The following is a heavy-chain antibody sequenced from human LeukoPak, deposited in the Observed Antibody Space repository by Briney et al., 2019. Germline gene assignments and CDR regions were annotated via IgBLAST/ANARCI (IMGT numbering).Heavy chain of an antibody. J-gene: IGHJ4*02. D-gene: IGHD3-22*01. CDR1: GYTFTSYG. V-gene: IGHV1-18*01. CDR3: ARATYYYDSSGYYHPGYFDY. CDR2: ISAYNGNT. Sequence: GASVKVSCKASGYTFTSYGISWVRQAPGQGLEWMGWISAYNGNTNYAQKLQGRGTMTTDTATSTAYMELRSLRSDDTAVYYCARATYYYDSSGYYHPGYFDYWGQGTLVTVSS.